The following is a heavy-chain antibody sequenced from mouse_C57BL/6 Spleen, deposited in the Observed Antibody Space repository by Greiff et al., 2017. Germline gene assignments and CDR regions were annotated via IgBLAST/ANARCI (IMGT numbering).Heavy chain of an antibody. J-gene: IGHJ3*01. Sequence: EVKVVESGEGLVKPGGSLKLSCAASGFTFSSYAMSWVRQTPEKRLEWVAYISSGGDYIYYADTVKGRFTISIDHARNPLYLQMSSLKSEDTAMYYCTYYGSSYGWFAYWGQGTLVTVSA. CDR2: ISSGGDYI. CDR3: TYYGSSYGWFAY. V-gene: IGHV5-9-1*02. D-gene: IGHD1-1*01. CDR1: GFTFSSYA.